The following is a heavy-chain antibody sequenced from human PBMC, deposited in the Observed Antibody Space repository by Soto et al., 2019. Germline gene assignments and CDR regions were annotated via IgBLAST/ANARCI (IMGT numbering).Heavy chain of an antibody. CDR1: GCSICSSSYY. CDR2: IYYSWST. CDR3: ARLRTYYDILTGYYRRASNYYYGMDV. Sequence: SETLSLTCTVTGCSICSSSYYWGWIRQPPGKVLECIGSIYYSWSTYDNQSLKRRVTISGDTSKNQFSLKLRSVTAADTAVYYCARLRTYYDILTGYYRRASNYYYGMDVWGQGTTVT. J-gene: IGHJ6*02. V-gene: IGHV4-39*01. D-gene: IGHD3-9*01.